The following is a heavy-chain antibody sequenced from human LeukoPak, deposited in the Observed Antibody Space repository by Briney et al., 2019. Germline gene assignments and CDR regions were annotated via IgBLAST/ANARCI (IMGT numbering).Heavy chain of an antibody. CDR2: IYYSGST. Sequence: SQTLSLTCTVSGGSISSGDYYWSWIRQHPGKGLEWIGYIYYSGSTYYNPSLKSRGTISVDTSKNQFSLKLSSVTAADTAVYYCARLYTSFRAFDIWGQGTMGTVSS. J-gene: IGHJ3*02. CDR3: ARLYTSFRAFDI. D-gene: IGHD6-6*01. CDR1: GGSISSGDYY. V-gene: IGHV4-31*03.